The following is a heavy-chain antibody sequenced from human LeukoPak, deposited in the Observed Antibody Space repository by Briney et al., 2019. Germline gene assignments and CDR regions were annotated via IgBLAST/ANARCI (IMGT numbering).Heavy chain of an antibody. D-gene: IGHD2-2*01. CDR1: GGTFSRYY. Sequence: ASVKVSCKACGGTFSRYYTIWVRRAPRNAREGMGELIPIFGIANYAQKFQGRLTITADKSTSTAYTELSSLRSEDTAVYYCARARDGAGYCSSTSCHYYFDYWGQGTLVTVSS. J-gene: IGHJ4*02. V-gene: IGHV1-69*10. CDR3: ARARDGAGYCSSTSCHYYFDY. CDR2: LIPIFGIA.